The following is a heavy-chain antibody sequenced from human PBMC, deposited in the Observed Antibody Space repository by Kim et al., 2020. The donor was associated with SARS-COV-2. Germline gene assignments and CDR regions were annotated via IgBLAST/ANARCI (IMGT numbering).Heavy chain of an antibody. D-gene: IGHD3-10*01. CDR2: ISWNSDNI. Sequence: GGSLRLSCAASGFTFGDYAMHWVRQAPGKGLEWVSGISWNSDNIGYADSVKGRFTISRDNAKNSLYLQMNSLRAEDTALYYCAKASLVRGVPRWLDPWGQGTLVTVSS. CDR1: GFTFGDYA. V-gene: IGHV3-9*01. J-gene: IGHJ5*02. CDR3: AKASLVRGVPRWLDP.